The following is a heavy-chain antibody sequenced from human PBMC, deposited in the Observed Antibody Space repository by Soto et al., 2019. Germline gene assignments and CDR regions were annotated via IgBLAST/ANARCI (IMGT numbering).Heavy chain of an antibody. D-gene: IGHD6-6*01. V-gene: IGHV3-30-3*01. CDR2: ISYDGSNK. CDR1: GFTFSSYA. Sequence: QVQLVESGGGVVQPGRSLRLSCAASGFTFSSYAMHWVRQAPGKGLEWVAVISYDGSNKYYADSVKGRFTISRDNSKNTLYLQMNSLRAEDTAVYYCARSRIAARQNWYFDLWGRGTLVTVSS. CDR3: ARSRIAARQNWYFDL. J-gene: IGHJ2*01.